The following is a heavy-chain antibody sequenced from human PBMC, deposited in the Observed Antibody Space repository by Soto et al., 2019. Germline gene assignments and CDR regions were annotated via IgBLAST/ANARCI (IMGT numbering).Heavy chain of an antibody. CDR3: ASYRGYNYYYYGMDV. J-gene: IGHJ6*02. Sequence: VQVLESGAEVKKPGSSVKVSCKASGGTFSSYAISWVRQAPGQGLEWMGGIIPIFGTANYAQKFQGRVTITADESTSTAYMELSSLRSEDTAVYYCASYRGYNYYYYGMDVWGQGTTVTVSS. V-gene: IGHV1-69*01. CDR1: GGTFSSYA. D-gene: IGHD3-22*01. CDR2: IIPIFGTA.